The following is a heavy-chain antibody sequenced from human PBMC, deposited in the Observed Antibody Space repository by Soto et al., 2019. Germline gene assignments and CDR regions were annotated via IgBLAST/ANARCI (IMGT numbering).Heavy chain of an antibody. CDR2: IYWDDDK. Sequence: QITLKESGPTLVKPTQTLTLTCTFSGFSLSTSGVGVGWIRQPPGKALEWLALIYWDDDKRYSPSLKSRLTITKDTSKNQVVLTMTNMDPVDTATYYCAHRREAKPYYYYYYYGMDVWGQGTTFTVSS. V-gene: IGHV2-5*02. J-gene: IGHJ6*02. CDR3: AHRREAKPYYYYYYYGMDV. CDR1: GFSLSTSGVG. D-gene: IGHD2-21*01.